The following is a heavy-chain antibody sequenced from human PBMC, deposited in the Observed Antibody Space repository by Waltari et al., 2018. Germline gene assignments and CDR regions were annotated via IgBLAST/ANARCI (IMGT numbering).Heavy chain of an antibody. J-gene: IGHJ4*02. Sequence: VQLVQSGAEVKQPVSSVTVSCKASGGTFSSYAISWVRQAPRQGLEWMGRIIPIFVTANYAQKFQGRVTITAEKSTSTAYMELSSLRSEDTAVYYCARGWGATPLNYWGQGTLVTVSS. CDR3: ARGWGATPLNY. CDR2: IIPIFVTA. CDR1: GGTFSSYA. D-gene: IGHD1-26*01. V-gene: IGHV1-69*08.